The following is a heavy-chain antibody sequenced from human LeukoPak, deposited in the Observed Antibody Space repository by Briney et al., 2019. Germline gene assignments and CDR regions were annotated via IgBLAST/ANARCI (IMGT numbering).Heavy chain of an antibody. J-gene: IGHJ5*02. CDR3: SRDKENTFSNNWFDP. Sequence: GGSLRLSCAASGFTFSSYEMNWVRQAPGKGLEWVSYISGSGNTIYYADSVKGRFSISRDNAKNSLYLQMNSLRVEDTALYYFSRDKENTFSNNWFDPWGQGTLVTVSS. V-gene: IGHV3-48*03. D-gene: IGHD3-3*02. CDR2: ISGSGNTI. CDR1: GFTFSSYE.